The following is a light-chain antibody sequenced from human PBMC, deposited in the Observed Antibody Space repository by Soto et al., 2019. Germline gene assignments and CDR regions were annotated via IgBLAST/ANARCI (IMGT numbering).Light chain of an antibody. CDR2: GAS. CDR1: QSVSRSY. J-gene: IGKJ5*01. V-gene: IGKV3-20*01. Sequence: EIVLMQSQGTLSLSPRERGTLSCGGIQSVSRSYLAWYQQKPGQAPRLLIYGASTRATGIPDRFSGSGSGTDFTLTISRLEPEDFAVYYCQQYSSSPSITFGQATRLEI. CDR3: QQYSSSPSIT.